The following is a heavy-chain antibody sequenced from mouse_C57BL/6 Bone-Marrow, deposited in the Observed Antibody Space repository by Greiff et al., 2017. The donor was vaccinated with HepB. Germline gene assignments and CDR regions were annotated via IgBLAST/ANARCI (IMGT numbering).Heavy chain of an antibody. J-gene: IGHJ4*01. CDR2: INPSSGYT. Sequence: QVQLQQSGAELARPGASVKMSCKASGYTFTSYTMHWVKQRPGQGLEWIGYINPSSGYTKYNQKFKDKATLTADKSSSTAYMQLSSLTSEDSAVYYCARKVSITTVVAKGDYYAMDYWGQGTSVTVSS. D-gene: IGHD1-1*01. V-gene: IGHV1-4*01. CDR1: GYTFTSYT. CDR3: ARKVSITTVVAKGDYYAMDY.